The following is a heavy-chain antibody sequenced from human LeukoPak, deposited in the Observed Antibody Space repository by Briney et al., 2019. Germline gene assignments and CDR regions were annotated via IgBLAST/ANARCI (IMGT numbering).Heavy chain of an antibody. CDR2: ISYDGSNK. D-gene: IGHD3-3*01. CDR1: GFIFSGHV. V-gene: IGHV3-30-3*01. J-gene: IGHJ4*02. CDR3: VGGYNDFWSGSQFVS. Sequence: GRSLRLSCAASGFIFSGHVMHWVRQAPGKGLEWVSLISYDGSNKDYADSVKGRFTISRDNSKNTLYLQMNGLRAEDTAVYYCVGGYNDFWSGSQFVSWGQGTLVIVSS.